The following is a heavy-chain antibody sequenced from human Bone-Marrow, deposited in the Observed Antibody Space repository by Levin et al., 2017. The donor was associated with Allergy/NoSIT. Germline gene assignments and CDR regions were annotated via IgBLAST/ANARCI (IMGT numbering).Heavy chain of an antibody. CDR3: AKDLRQLGSLGGMDV. CDR1: GFTFSSYA. V-gene: IGHV3-23*01. D-gene: IGHD6-6*01. Sequence: GGSLRLSCAASGFTFSSYAMSWVRQAPGKGLEWVSAISGSGGSTYYADSVKGRFTISRDNSKNTLYLQMNSLRAEDTAVYYCAKDLRQLGSLGGMDVWGQGTTVTVSS. J-gene: IGHJ6*02. CDR2: ISGSGGST.